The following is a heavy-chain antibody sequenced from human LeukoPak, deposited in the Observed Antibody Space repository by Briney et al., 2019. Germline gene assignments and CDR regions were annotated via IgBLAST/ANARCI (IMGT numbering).Heavy chain of an antibody. J-gene: IGHJ3*02. CDR2: INHSGST. D-gene: IGHD3-22*01. CDR1: GGSFSGYY. Sequence: SETLSLTCAVYGGSFSGYYWSWIRQPPGKGLEWIGEINHSGSTNYNPSLKSRVTISVDTSKNQFSLKLSSVTAADTAVYYCARHYYDSSGYYNFDASDIWGQGTMVTVSS. V-gene: IGHV4-34*01. CDR3: ARHYYDSSGYYNFDASDI.